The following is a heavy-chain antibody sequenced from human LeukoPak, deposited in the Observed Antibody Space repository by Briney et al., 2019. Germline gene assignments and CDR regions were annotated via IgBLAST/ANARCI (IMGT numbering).Heavy chain of an antibody. CDR3: AKDVDLFGELDFDS. CDR1: EFTLTSSG. Sequence: PGGCLRLSCVASEFTLTSSGMGSVRQARGKGLEWVAFLRYGGSNRSYADSVKGRFTISRDNSKNTLYLQMNSLRAEDTAVYYCAKDVDLFGELDFDSWGQGTLVTVSS. V-gene: IGHV3-30*02. CDR2: LRYGGSNR. J-gene: IGHJ4*02. D-gene: IGHD3-10*02.